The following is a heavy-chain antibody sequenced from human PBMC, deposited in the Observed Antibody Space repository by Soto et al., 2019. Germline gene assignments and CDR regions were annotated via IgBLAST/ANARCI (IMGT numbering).Heavy chain of an antibody. CDR3: ARPAGRVDDFDY. J-gene: IGHJ4*02. CDR2: ISSSSSTI. V-gene: IGHV3-48*02. Sequence: EVQLVESGGGLVQPGGSLRLSCAASGFVFSTYSMNWVRQAPGKGLEWVFYISSSSSTIYYADSVQGRLTISRDNAKNSLYLQVNSLRDEDTAVYYCARPAGRVDDFDYWGQGILVTVSS. D-gene: IGHD2-15*01. CDR1: GFVFSTYS.